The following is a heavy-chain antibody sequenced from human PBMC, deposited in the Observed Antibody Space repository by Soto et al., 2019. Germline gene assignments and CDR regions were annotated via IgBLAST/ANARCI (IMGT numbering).Heavy chain of an antibody. D-gene: IGHD1-1*01. CDR2: VYWNDDK. V-gene: IGHV2-5*01. J-gene: IGHJ3*02. Sequence: SGPTLVNPTQTLTLTCTLSGISLSTSGVGLGWIRQTPGKALEWLTLVYWNDDKHYSPSLKSRLTITKDTSKNQAILTLTNMDPVDTATYYCARGLATLPVFAFDIWGQGTVVTVSS. CDR3: ARGLATLPVFAFDI. CDR1: GISLSTSGVG.